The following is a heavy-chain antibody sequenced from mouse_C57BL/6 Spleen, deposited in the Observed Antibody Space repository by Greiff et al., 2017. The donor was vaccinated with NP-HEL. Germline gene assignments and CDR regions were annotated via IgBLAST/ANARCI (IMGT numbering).Heavy chain of an antibody. Sequence: QVQLQQPGAELVQPGASVKFSCTASGYTFTSYWMPWVQQRPGQGLEWIAMINPNSGSTYYHEKFKSKSTLTVDKSYSTAYMQLSSLTSEDSAVYYCAIRYDGYDMDDWGQGTSVTVS. CDR3: AIRYDGYDMDD. D-gene: IGHD2-3*01. J-gene: IGHJ4*01. CDR2: INPNSGST. V-gene: IGHV1-64*01. CDR1: GYTFTSYW.